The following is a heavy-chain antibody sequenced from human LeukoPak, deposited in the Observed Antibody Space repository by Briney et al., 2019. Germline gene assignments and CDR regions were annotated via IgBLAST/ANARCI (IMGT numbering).Heavy chain of an antibody. CDR3: ARHYIYDFWSGYYLGGDAFDI. CDR1: GYTFTGYY. J-gene: IGHJ3*02. V-gene: IGHV1-2*02. Sequence: ASVKVSCKASGYTFTGYYMHWVRQAPGQGLEWMGWINPNSGGTNYAQKFQGRVTMTRDTSISTAYMELSRLRSDDTAVYYCARHYIYDFWSGYYLGGDAFDIWGQGTMVTVSS. CDR2: INPNSGGT. D-gene: IGHD3-3*01.